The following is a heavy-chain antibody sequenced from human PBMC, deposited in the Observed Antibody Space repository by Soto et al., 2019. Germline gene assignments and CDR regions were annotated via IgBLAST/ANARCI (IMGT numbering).Heavy chain of an antibody. CDR2: VYYSGAA. CDR1: GLAITGDF. J-gene: IGHJ1*01. Sequence: SETLSLTCNFYGLAITGDFLSWIRQPPGKGLEWIGYVYYSGAADYNPSLKPRVTISIATSKTQFSLRLASATAADTGVYYCARDHGSYPNTWGQGILVTVSS. D-gene: IGHD3-16*02. V-gene: IGHV4-59*12. CDR3: ARDHGSYPNT.